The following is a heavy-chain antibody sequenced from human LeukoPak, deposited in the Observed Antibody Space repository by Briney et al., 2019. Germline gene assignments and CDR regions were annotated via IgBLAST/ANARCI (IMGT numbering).Heavy chain of an antibody. D-gene: IGHD3-22*01. CDR1: GYTFTSYG. CDR3: ARAGTESSGYYPLDAFDI. V-gene: IGHV1-18*01. CDR2: ISAYNGNT. Sequence: ASVKVSCRASGYTFTSYGISWVRQAPGQGLEWMGWISAYNGNTNYAQKLQGRVTITADESTSTAYMELSSLRSEDTAVYYCARAGTESSGYYPLDAFDIWGQGTMVTVSS. J-gene: IGHJ3*02.